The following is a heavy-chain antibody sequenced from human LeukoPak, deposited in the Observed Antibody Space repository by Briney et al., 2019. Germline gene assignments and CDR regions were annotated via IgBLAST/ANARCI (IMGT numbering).Heavy chain of an antibody. CDR2: IYYSGST. J-gene: IGHJ4*02. V-gene: IGHV4-59*01. Sequence: SETLSLTCTVSGGSISSYYWSWIRQPPGKGLEWIGYIYYSGSTNYNPSLKSRVTISVDTPKNQFSLKLSSVTAADTAVYYCARDPVNFRAGFDYWGQGTLVTVSS. CDR1: GGSISSYY. CDR3: ARDPVNFRAGFDY.